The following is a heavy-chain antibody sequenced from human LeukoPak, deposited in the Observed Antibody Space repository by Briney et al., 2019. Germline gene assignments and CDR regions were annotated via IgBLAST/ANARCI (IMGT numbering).Heavy chain of an antibody. D-gene: IGHD5-12*01. CDR1: GFTFSSYS. Sequence: QSGGSLRLSCAASGFTFSSYSMNWVRQAPGKGLEWVSYISSSSSTIYYADSVKGRFTISRDNVKNSLYLQMNSLRAEDTAVYYCARGLATGTPGRLGIDYWGQGTLVTVSS. CDR2: ISSSSSTI. V-gene: IGHV3-48*01. CDR3: ARGLATGTPGRLGIDY. J-gene: IGHJ4*02.